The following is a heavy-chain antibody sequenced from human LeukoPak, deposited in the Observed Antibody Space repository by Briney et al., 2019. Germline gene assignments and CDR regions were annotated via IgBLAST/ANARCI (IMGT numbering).Heavy chain of an antibody. D-gene: IGHD6-13*01. CDR1: GGSISSYY. CDR2: IYYSGST. V-gene: IGHV4-59*01. Sequence: SETLSLTCTVSGGSISSYYWSWIRQPPGKGLEWIGYIYYSGSTNYNPSLKSRVTISVDTSKNQFSLKLSSVTAADTAVYYCARTQFGYSSSWYGRGDYWGQGTLVTVSS. CDR3: ARTQFGYSSSWYGRGDY. J-gene: IGHJ4*02.